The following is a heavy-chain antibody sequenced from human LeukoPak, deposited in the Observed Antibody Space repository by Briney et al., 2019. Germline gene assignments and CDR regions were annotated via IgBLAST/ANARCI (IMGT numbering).Heavy chain of an antibody. CDR1: GYTLTELS. CDR2: FDPEDGET. D-gene: IGHD2-2*01. Sequence: ASVKVFCKVSGYTLTELSMHWVRQAPGRGLEWMGGFDPEDGETIYAQKFQGRVTMTEDTSTDTAYMELSSLRSEDTAVYYCATVTMGAEYFQHWGQGTLVTVSS. V-gene: IGHV1-24*01. CDR3: ATVTMGAEYFQH. J-gene: IGHJ1*01.